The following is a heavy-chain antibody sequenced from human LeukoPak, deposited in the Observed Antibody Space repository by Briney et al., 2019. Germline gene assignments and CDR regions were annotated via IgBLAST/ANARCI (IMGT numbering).Heavy chain of an antibody. V-gene: IGHV4-34*01. D-gene: IGHD6-19*01. CDR1: GGSLSGYY. CDR3: ARGSAGVLGRLFDY. Sequence: SETLSLTCAVYGGSLSGYYWSWIRQPPGKGLEWIGEINHSGSTNYNPSLKSRVTISVDTSKNQFSLKLRSVTAADTAVYYCARGSAGVLGRLFDYWGQGTLVTVSS. J-gene: IGHJ4*02. CDR2: INHSGST.